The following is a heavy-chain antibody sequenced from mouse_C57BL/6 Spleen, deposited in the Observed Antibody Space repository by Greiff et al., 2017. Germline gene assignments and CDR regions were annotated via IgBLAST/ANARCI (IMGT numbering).Heavy chain of an antibody. V-gene: IGHV1-64*01. CDR3: ARSDYYGSSFYYFDY. CDR2: IHPNSGST. J-gene: IGHJ2*01. Sequence: VQLQQSGAELVKPGASVKLSCKASGYTFTSYWMHWVKQRPGQGLEWIGMIHPNSGSTNYNEKFKSKATLTVDKSSSTAYMQLSSLTSEDSAVYYGARSDYYGSSFYYFDYWGQGTTLTVSS. D-gene: IGHD1-1*01. CDR1: GYTFTSYW.